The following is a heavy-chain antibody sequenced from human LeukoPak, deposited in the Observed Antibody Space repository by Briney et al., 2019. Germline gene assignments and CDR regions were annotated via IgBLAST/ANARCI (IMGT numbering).Heavy chain of an antibody. J-gene: IGHJ5*02. D-gene: IGHD3-22*01. CDR2: ISWNSGSI. CDR1: GFTFDDYA. Sequence: GGSLRLSCAASGFTFDDYAMHWVRQAPGKGLEWVSGISWNSGSIGYADSVKGRFTISRDNAKNSLYLQMNSLRAEDTALYYCAKAGSGYYDSSGYLVYNWLDPWGQGTLVTVSS. CDR3: AKAGSGYYDSSGYLVYNWLDP. V-gene: IGHV3-9*01.